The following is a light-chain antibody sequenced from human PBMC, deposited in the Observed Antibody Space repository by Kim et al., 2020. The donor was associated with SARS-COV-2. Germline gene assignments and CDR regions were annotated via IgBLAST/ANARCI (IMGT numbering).Light chain of an antibody. V-gene: IGKV1-33*01. CDR2: DAS. Sequence: DIQMTQSPSSLSASVGDRVTITCHASQDISNYLNWYQQKPGKAPKLVIYDASNLETGVPSRFSGSGSGTDFTFTISSLQPEDIATYYWQQYDNLPLTFGGGTKVDIK. CDR1: QDISNY. CDR3: QQYDNLPLT. J-gene: IGKJ4*01.